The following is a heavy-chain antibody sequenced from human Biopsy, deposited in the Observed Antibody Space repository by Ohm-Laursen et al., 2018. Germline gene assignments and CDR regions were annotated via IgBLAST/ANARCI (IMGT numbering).Heavy chain of an antibody. CDR1: GFTFSNYA. CDR3: ARSGWNFEFDS. V-gene: IGHV3-11*01. D-gene: IGHD6-19*01. J-gene: IGHJ4*02. Sequence: SLRLSRAASGFTFSNYAMTWVRQAPGKGLEWVSYISSSGITAHYADSVKGRFTISRDNAKNSLYLQMNSLRAEDTAIYYCARSGWNFEFDSWGKGTLVAVSS. CDR2: ISSSGITA.